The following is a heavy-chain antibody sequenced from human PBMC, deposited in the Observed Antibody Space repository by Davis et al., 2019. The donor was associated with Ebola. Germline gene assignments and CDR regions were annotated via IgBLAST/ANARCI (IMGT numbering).Heavy chain of an antibody. CDR1: GFTFSSYS. CDR2: ISSSSNYI. J-gene: IGHJ6*02. CDR3: ARDLQYLVDGMDV. D-gene: IGHD4-11*01. V-gene: IGHV3-21*01. Sequence: GGSLRLSCAASGFTFSSYSMNWVRQAPGKGLEWVSSISSSSNYIYYADSVKGRFTISRDNSKNTLYLQMNSLRAEDTAVYYCARDLQYLVDGMDVWGQGTTVTVSS.